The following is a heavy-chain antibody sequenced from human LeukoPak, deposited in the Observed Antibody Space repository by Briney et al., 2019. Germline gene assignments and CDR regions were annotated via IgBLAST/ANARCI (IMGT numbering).Heavy chain of an antibody. CDR2: INHSGST. J-gene: IGHJ3*02. V-gene: IGHV4-34*01. D-gene: IGHD1-1*01. CDR3: ARRNERRAPGAFDI. CDR1: GGSFSGYY. Sequence: SETLSLTCAVYGGSFSGYYWSWIRQPPGKELEWIGEINHSGSTNYNPSLKSRVTISVDTSKNQFSLKLSSVTAADTAVYYCARRNERRAPGAFDIWGRGTMVTVSS.